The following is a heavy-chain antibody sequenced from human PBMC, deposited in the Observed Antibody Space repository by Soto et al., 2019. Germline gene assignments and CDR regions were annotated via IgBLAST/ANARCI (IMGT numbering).Heavy chain of an antibody. V-gene: IGHV1-18*04. CDR2: ISAYNGNT. CDR3: ARDGGPYYDFWSGYAPPYYYGMDV. CDR1: GYTFTSYG. Sequence: ASVKVSCKASGYTFTSYGISWVRQAPGQGLEWMGWISAYNGNTNYAQKLQGRVTMTTDTSTSTAYMELRSLRSDDTAVYYCARDGGPYYDFWSGYAPPYYYGMDVWGQGTTVTVSS. J-gene: IGHJ6*02. D-gene: IGHD3-3*01.